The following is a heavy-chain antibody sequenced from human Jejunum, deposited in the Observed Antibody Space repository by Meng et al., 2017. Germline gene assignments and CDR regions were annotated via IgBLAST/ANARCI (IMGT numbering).Heavy chain of an antibody. CDR3: ARANVPRSYDS. CDR1: GYSFTNNA. V-gene: IGHV7-4-1*02. J-gene: IGHJ4*02. D-gene: IGHD6-6*01. CDR2: INNNTGNP. Sequence: QVQVVQSGRALKKPGASVQVSCKASGYSFTNNAINWVRQAPVEGLEWMGWINNNTGNPTYAQGFTGRFVFSLDTSVSTAYLQISNLKAEDIADYYCARANVPRSYDSWGQGTLVTVSS.